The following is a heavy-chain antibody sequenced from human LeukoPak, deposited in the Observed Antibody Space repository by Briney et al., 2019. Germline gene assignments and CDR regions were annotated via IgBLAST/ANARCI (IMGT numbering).Heavy chain of an antibody. CDR1: GFTFTSYW. D-gene: IGHD3-22*01. J-gene: IGHJ4*02. CDR3: ARDRGSDTSGYEDFDY. V-gene: IGHV3-74*01. Sequence: GGSLRLSCAASGFTFTSYWMHWVRQAPGKGLVWVSRINSDGSRTSYADSVNGRFTISRDNARNSLYLLMNSLRAEDTAIYYCARDRGSDTSGYEDFDYWGQGTLVTVSS. CDR2: INSDGSRT.